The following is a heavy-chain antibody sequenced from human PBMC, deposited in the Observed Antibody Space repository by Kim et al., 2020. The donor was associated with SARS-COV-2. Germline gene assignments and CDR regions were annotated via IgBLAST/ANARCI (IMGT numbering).Heavy chain of an antibody. J-gene: IGHJ4*02. CDR1: GFSLSTNGVG. CDR2: IYWDDRK. V-gene: IGHV2-5*02. D-gene: IGHD6-19*01. Sequence: SGPTLVNPTQTLTLTCTLSGFSLSTNGVGVAWIRQPPGKALEWLALIYWDDRKHYSPSLKTRLTITTDTSKNSVVLSMTNVHPVDTATYFCAHSPAVADNYFDFWGQGTLVTVSS. CDR3: AHSPAVADNYFDF.